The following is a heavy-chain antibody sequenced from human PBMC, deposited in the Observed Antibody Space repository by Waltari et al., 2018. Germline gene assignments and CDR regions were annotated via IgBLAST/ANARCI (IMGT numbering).Heavy chain of an antibody. J-gene: IGHJ3*02. V-gene: IGHV1-2*02. CDR3: ARSQWFGELLSAFNI. CDR2: TNPNVGGT. Sequence: QVQLVQSGAEVKKPGASVKVSCKASGYTFTGYYLHWVRQAPGQGLEWLGWTNPNVGGTNDAQKCQGRVTMTRDTSISTVYMELSRLRYDDTAVYYCARSQWFGELLSAFNIWGQGTMVTVSS. D-gene: IGHD3-10*01. CDR1: GYTFTGYY.